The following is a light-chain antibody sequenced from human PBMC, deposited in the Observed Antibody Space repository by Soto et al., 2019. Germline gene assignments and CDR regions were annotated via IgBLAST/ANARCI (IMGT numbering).Light chain of an antibody. V-gene: IGKV3-15*01. J-gene: IGKJ1*01. CDR1: QTINNN. Sequence: VMTQAPATLSVSPGERATLSCRASQTINNNVAWYQLKDGQVPRLVIYGAFTRATDIPARFSGSGSGTEFTLTISSLQPDDFATYYCQQYNSYSWTFGQGTKVDIK. CDR2: GAF. CDR3: QQYNSYSWT.